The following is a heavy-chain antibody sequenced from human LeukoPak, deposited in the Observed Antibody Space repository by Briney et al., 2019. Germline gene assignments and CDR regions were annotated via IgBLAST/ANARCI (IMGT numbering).Heavy chain of an antibody. Sequence: PGWSLRLSCAASGFTFSSYWMSSVCQAPGKGVEWAPNIKQDGSEKYYVDSVKGRFAISRDNAKNSLYLQMNSLRAEDTAVYYCARGTIAAAGYYYFDYWGQGTQVTVSS. V-gene: IGHV3-7*04. CDR2: IKQDGSEK. CDR3: ARGTIAAAGYYYFDY. J-gene: IGHJ4*02. CDR1: GFTFSSYW. D-gene: IGHD6-13*01.